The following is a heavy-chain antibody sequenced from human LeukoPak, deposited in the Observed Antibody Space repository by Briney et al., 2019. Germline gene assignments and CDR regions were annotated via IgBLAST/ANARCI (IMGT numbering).Heavy chain of an antibody. CDR1: GFTFSSYS. CDR3: ARDPGLRSCSSTTCWFFDY. V-gene: IGHV3-48*01. Sequence: GGSLRLSCAASGFTFSSYSMNWVRQAPGKAREWVSYISETSTIYHADYVKGRFTISRDNAKNSLYLQMNSLRAEDTAVYYCARDPGLRSCSSTTCWFFDYWGQGTLVTVSS. J-gene: IGHJ4*02. CDR2: ISETSTI. D-gene: IGHD2-2*01.